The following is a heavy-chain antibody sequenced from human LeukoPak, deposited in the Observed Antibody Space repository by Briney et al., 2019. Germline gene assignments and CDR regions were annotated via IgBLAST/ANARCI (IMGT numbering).Heavy chain of an antibody. D-gene: IGHD4-17*01. CDR1: GGSFNNYY. V-gene: IGHV4-59*08. CDR2: IYYSGST. CDR3: ARLPHDYGDYNYGMDV. Sequence: PSETLSLTCAVYGGSFNNYYWSWFRQPPGKGLEWIGYIYYSGSTNYNPSLKSRVTISVDTSKNQFSLKLSSVTAADTAVYYCARLPHDYGDYNYGMDVWGQGTTVTVSS. J-gene: IGHJ6*02.